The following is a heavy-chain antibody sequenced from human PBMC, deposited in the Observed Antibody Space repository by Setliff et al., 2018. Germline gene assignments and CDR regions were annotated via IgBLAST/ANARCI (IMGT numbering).Heavy chain of an antibody. CDR2: LYFGGST. J-gene: IGHJ4*02. Sequence: SETLSLTCAVYGDSFSDYYWSWIRQPPGKGLEWIGTLYFGGSTHYNPSLKSRDTISVDTSKNQFSLNLSSLTAADTAVYFCARSDWDSSGYYYFDYWGQGTLVTVSS. CDR1: GDSFSDYY. D-gene: IGHD3-22*01. V-gene: IGHV4-34*11. CDR3: ARSDWDSSGYYYFDY.